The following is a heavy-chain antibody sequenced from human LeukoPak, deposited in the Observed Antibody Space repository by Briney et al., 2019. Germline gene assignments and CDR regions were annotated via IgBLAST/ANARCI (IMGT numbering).Heavy chain of an antibody. Sequence: PSETLSLTCTVSGGSISSYYWSWIRQPPGKGLEWIGEINHSGSTNYNPSLKSRVTISVDTSKNQFSLKLSSVTAADTAVYYCARRRSRQLGLALWDWACDYWGQGTLVTVSS. CDR3: ARRRSRQLGLALWDWACDY. V-gene: IGHV4-34*01. CDR1: GGSISSYY. CDR2: INHSGST. D-gene: IGHD6-13*01. J-gene: IGHJ4*02.